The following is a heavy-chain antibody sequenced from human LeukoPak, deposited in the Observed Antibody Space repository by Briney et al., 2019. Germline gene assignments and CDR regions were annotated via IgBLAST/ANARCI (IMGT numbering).Heavy chain of an antibody. CDR2: ISTTSTET. V-gene: IGHV3-21*01. J-gene: IGHJ3*02. CDR1: GFTFSNSG. D-gene: IGHD1-26*01. CDR3: ARDRIVGATIDAFDI. Sequence: GGSLRLSCAASGFTFSNSGMSWVRQAPGKGLEWVSAISTTSTETHYADSVKGRFTISRDNAKNMLYLQMNSLRAEDTAVYYCARDRIVGATIDAFDIWGQGTMVTVSS.